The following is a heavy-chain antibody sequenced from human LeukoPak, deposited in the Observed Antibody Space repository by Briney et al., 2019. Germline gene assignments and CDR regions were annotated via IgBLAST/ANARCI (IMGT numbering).Heavy chain of an antibody. D-gene: IGHD3-22*01. J-gene: IGHJ5*02. CDR2: ISAYNGNT. CDR1: GYTFTSYG. Sequence: GSVKVSCKASGYTFTSYGISWVRQAPGQGLEWMGWISAYNGNTNYAQKLQGRVTMTTDTSTSTAYMELRSLRSDDTAVYYCARAGKRISSGYPNWFDPWGQGILVTVSS. CDR3: ARAGKRISSGYPNWFDP. V-gene: IGHV1-18*01.